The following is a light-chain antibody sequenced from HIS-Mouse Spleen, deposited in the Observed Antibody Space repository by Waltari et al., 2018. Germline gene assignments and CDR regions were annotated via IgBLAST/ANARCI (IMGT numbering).Light chain of an antibody. J-gene: IGLJ2*01. CDR1: ALPKKY. V-gene: IGLV3-16*01. Sequence: SYELTQPPSVSVSLGQMARITCSGEALPKKYAYWYQQKPGQCPVLVIYKDSERPSGIPERFAGSSSGRIVTLTISGVQAEDEADYYCLSADSSGTYPVFGGGTKLTVL. CDR2: KDS. CDR3: LSADSSGTYPV.